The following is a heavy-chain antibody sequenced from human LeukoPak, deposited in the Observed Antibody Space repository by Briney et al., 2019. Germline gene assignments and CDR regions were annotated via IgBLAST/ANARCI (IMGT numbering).Heavy chain of an antibody. CDR2: INPSIGST. Sequence: ASVKVSCKASGYTFTSNYMHWVRQAPGQGLEWMGIINPSIGSTTYAQKFQGRVTMTRDMSTSTVYMELSSLRSEDTAVYYCARDYYGSGTTNPWGAFDIWGQGTMVTVSS. J-gene: IGHJ3*02. CDR3: ARDYYGSGTTNPWGAFDI. V-gene: IGHV1-46*01. D-gene: IGHD3-10*01. CDR1: GYTFTSNY.